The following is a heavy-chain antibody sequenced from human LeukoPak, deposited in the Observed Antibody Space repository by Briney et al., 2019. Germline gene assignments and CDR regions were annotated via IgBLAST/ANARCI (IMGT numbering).Heavy chain of an antibody. Sequence: SETLSLTCNVSGGAISSRTYYWGWIRQSPGKGLEWIGSIYYTGGTYYNPSLRSRVTMSIDTSKNHFSLKLTSVTAADTATYYCARETSLAGFASGLGFNYWGQGILVTVSS. D-gene: IGHD6-19*01. CDR1: GGAISSRTYY. CDR3: ARETSLAGFASGLGFNY. J-gene: IGHJ4*02. CDR2: IYYTGGT. V-gene: IGHV4-39*07.